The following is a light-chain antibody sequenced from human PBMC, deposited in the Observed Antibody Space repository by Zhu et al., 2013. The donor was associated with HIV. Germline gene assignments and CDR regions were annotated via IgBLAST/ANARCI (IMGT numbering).Light chain of an antibody. CDR1: QSLSSN. V-gene: IGKV3-15*01. J-gene: IGKJ5*01. CDR3: HQYNHWPT. Sequence: DIVLTQSPGTLSLSPGERATLSCRASQSLSSNYLDWYQQKPGQAPRLLIYGASTRATDVPARFSGSGSGTDFTLTISSLQSEDSAIYYCHQYNHWPTFGQGTRLEIK. CDR2: GAS.